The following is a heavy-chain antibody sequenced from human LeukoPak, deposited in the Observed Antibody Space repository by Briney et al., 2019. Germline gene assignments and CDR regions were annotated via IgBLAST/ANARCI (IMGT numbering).Heavy chain of an antibody. Sequence: ASVKVSGKASGYTFTSYGISWVRQAPGQGLEWMGWISAYNGNTNYAQKLQGRVTMTTDTSTSTAYMELRSLRSDDTAVYYCARDDRVPAAINYYYYGMDVWGQGTTVTVSS. V-gene: IGHV1-18*01. CDR3: ARDDRVPAAINYYYYGMDV. D-gene: IGHD2-2*02. CDR1: GYTFTSYG. CDR2: ISAYNGNT. J-gene: IGHJ6*02.